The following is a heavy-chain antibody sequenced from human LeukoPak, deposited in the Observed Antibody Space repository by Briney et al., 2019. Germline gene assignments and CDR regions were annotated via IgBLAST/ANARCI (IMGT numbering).Heavy chain of an antibody. D-gene: IGHD5-12*01. J-gene: IGHJ3*02. CDR3: ARSKRYSGYDLDDAFDI. V-gene: IGHV1-2*02. CDR2: INPNSGGT. CDR1: GYTFTDYY. Sequence: ASVKVSCKASGYTFTDYYVHWVRQAPGQGLEWMGWINPNSGGTNSAQKFQGRVTMTRDTSISTAYMELSRLRSDDTAVYYCARSKRYSGYDLDDAFDIWGQGTMVTVSS.